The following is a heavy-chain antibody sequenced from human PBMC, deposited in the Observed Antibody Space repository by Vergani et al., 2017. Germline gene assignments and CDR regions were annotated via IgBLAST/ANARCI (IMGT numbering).Heavy chain of an antibody. D-gene: IGHD2-21*01. CDR2: IIPIFGTA. CDR1: GGTFSSYA. Sequence: QVQLVQSGAEVKKPGSSVKVSCKASGGTFSSYAISWVRQAPGQGLEWMGGIIPIFGTANYAQKVQGRVTITADESTGTAYMELSSLRSEDTAVYYWASPAYCGGDCYPHHYYYYYMDVWGKGTTVTVSS. J-gene: IGHJ6*03. V-gene: IGHV1-69*01. CDR3: ASPAYCGGDCYPHHYYYYYMDV.